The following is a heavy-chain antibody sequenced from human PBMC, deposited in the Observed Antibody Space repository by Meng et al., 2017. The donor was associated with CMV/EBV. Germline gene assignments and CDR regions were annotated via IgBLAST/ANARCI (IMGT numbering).Heavy chain of an antibody. Sequence: ASLKVSCKASGYTFTSYGISWVRQAPGQGLEWMGWISAYNGNTNYAQKLQGRVTMTTDTSTSTAYMELRSLRSDDTAVYYCARDYPPGIAAAGRGSDYWGQGTLVTVSS. CDR3: ARDYPPGIAAAGRGSDY. CDR1: GYTFTSYG. J-gene: IGHJ4*02. D-gene: IGHD6-13*01. CDR2: ISAYNGNT. V-gene: IGHV1-18*01.